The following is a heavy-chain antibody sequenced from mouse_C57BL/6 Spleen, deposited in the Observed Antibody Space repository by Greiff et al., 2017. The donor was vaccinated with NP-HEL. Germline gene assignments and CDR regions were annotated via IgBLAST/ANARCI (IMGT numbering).Heavy chain of an antibody. Sequence: VQLQQPGAELVKPGASVKMSCKASGYTFTSYWITWVKQRPGQGLEWIGDIYPGSGSTNYNEKFKSKATLTVDTSSSTAYMQLSSLTSEDSAVYYCARMEYSSYGPYFDYWGQGTTLTVSS. V-gene: IGHV1-55*01. CDR1: GYTFTSYW. CDR3: ARMEYSSYGPYFDY. J-gene: IGHJ2*01. CDR2: IYPGSGST. D-gene: IGHD2-10*01.